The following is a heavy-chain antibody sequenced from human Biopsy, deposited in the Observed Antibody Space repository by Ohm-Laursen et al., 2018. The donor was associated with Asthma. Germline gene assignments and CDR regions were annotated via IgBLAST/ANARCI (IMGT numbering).Heavy chain of an antibody. CDR2: ILSDGRDK. CDR3: AKDRVRINSAYYFDY. Sequence: SLRLSCTASGFTFSSYGMHWDRQAPGKGLEWVAVILSDGRDKYYADSVKGRFTISRDNSKNTLYLHMHSLRAEDTAVYFCAKDRVRINSAYYFDYWGQGTLVTVSS. D-gene: IGHD3-10*01. V-gene: IGHV3-30*18. CDR1: GFTFSSYG. J-gene: IGHJ4*02.